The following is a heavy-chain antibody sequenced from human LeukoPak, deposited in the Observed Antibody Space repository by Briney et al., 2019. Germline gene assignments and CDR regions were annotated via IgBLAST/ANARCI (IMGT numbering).Heavy chain of an antibody. Sequence: GASVKVSCKASGYTFTGYYMHWVRQAPGQGLEWMGWINPNSGGTNYAQKFQGRVTMTRDTSISTAYMELSRLRSDDKAVYFCARVEGVAVTDAFDIWGQGKMVNVSS. J-gene: IGHJ3*02. CDR2: INPNSGGT. V-gene: IGHV1-2*02. D-gene: IGHD6-19*01. CDR1: GYTFTGYY. CDR3: ARVEGVAVTDAFDI.